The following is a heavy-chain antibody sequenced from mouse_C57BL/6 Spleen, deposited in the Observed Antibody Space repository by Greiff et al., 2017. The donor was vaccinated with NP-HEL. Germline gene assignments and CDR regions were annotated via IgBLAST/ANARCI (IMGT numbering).Heavy chain of an antibody. V-gene: IGHV1-82*01. CDR2: IYPGDGDT. J-gene: IGHJ2*01. CDR1: GYAFSSSW. CDR3: ARSGYYSNYGDY. D-gene: IGHD2-5*01. Sequence: QVQLQQSGPELVKPGASVKISCKASGYAFSSSWMNWVKQRPGKGLEWIGRIYPGDGDTNYNGKFKGKATLTADKSSSTAYMQLSSLTSEDSAVYFCARSGYYSNYGDYWGQGTTLTVSS.